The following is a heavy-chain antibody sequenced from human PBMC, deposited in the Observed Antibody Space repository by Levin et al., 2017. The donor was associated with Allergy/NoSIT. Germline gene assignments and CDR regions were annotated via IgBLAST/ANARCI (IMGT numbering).Heavy chain of an antibody. J-gene: IGHJ6*02. V-gene: IGHV1-69*06. CDR3: ARAFYSSGWYLSGMDV. CDR1: GGTFSSYA. Sequence: VASVKVSCKASGGTFSSYAISWVRQAPGQGLEWMGGIIPIFGTANYAQKFQGRVTITADKSTSTAYMELSSLRSEDTAVYYCARAFYSSGWYLSGMDVWGQGTTVTVSS. CDR2: IIPIFGTA. D-gene: IGHD6-19*01.